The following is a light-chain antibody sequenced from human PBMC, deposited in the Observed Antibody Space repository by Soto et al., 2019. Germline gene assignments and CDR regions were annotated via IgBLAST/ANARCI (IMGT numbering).Light chain of an antibody. CDR2: GAS. V-gene: IGKV3-15*01. Sequence: EIVMTQSPATLSVSPGERATLSCRVSQSVSSNLAWYQQRPGQAPRLLIYGASTRATGIPARFSGSGSGTEFTLTISSLQSEDFAVYYCQQYNKWPLFTFGPGTRVDIK. J-gene: IGKJ3*01. CDR1: QSVSSN. CDR3: QQYNKWPLFT.